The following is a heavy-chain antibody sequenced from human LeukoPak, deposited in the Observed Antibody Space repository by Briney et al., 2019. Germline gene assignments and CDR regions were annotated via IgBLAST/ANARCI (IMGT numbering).Heavy chain of an antibody. V-gene: IGHV1-46*01. D-gene: IGHD6-13*01. CDR3: ARSTAADGTYWFDT. Sequence: ASVKVSCKASGYTFTSYYMHWVRQAPGQGLEWMGRINPNDGNTNYAQKFQGRVTMTTGMSTSTAYMELRSLSSEEKAVYYCARSTAADGTYWFDTWGQGTLVTVSS. CDR1: GYTFTSYY. J-gene: IGHJ5*02. CDR2: INPNDGNT.